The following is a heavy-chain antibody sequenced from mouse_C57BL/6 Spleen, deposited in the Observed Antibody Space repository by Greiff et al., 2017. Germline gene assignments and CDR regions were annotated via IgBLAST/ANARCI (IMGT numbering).Heavy chain of an antibody. V-gene: IGHV5-17*01. J-gene: IGHJ2*01. D-gene: IGHD1-1*01. CDR1: GFTFSDYG. CDR3: ARTYDSSPFDY. CDR2: ISSGSSTI. Sequence: EVQLQESGGGLVKPGGSLKLSCAASGFTFSDYGMHWVSQAPEKGLEWVAYISSGSSTIYYEDTVKGRFTISRDNAKNTLFLQLTSLMSEDTAMDYCARTYDSSPFDYWGQGTTLTVSA.